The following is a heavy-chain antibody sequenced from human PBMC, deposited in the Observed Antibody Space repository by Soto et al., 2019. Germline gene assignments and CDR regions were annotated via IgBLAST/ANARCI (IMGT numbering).Heavy chain of an antibody. D-gene: IGHD3-22*01. V-gene: IGHV3-30*18. CDR2: ISYDGSNK. Sequence: QVQLVESGGGVVQPGRSLRLSCAASGFTFSSYGMHWVRQAPGKGLEWVAVISYDGSNKYYADSVKGRFTISRDNSKNTLYLQMNSLRAEDTAVYYCAKGTTYYYDSSGYGVDVYFDYWGQGTLVTVSS. CDR1: GFTFSSYG. J-gene: IGHJ4*02. CDR3: AKGTTYYYDSSGYGVDVYFDY.